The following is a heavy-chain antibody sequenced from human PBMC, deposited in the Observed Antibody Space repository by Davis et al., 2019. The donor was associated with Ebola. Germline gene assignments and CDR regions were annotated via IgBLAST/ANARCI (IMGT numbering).Heavy chain of an antibody. Sequence: GESLKISCAASGFTFRSYSMNWVRQAPGKGLEWVSSISSSSSYIYYADSVKGRFTISRDNAKNSLYLQMNSLRAEDTAVYYCAGSSWYGTVDYWGQGTLVTVSS. J-gene: IGHJ4*02. D-gene: IGHD6-13*01. CDR3: AGSSWYGTVDY. CDR1: GFTFRSYS. V-gene: IGHV3-21*01. CDR2: ISSSSSYI.